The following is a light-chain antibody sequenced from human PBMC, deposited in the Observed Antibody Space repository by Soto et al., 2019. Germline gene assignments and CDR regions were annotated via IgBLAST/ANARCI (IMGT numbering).Light chain of an antibody. Sequence: QPVLTQPSSESGIPGQTVTISCSGNSSNIGPNYVYWYQQFPGTAPKLLISRNSHRPSWVPDRISGSKSATSATLAISGLRSEDEADYHCATWDDALNHWVFGGGTQLTVL. J-gene: IGLJ3*02. V-gene: IGLV1-47*01. CDR3: ATWDDALNHWV. CDR1: SSNIGPNY. CDR2: RNS.